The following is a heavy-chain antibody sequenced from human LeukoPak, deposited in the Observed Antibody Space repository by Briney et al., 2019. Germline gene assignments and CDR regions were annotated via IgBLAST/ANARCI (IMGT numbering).Heavy chain of an antibody. Sequence: PGGSLRLSCAASGFTVSSNYMNWVRQAPGKGLEWVSVIYSGGNTYYAESVKGRFTISRDNSKSTLYLQMNSLRAEDTAVYYCARRLPIDYWGQGTLVTVSP. D-gene: IGHD2-15*01. CDR1: GFTVSSNY. V-gene: IGHV3-53*01. J-gene: IGHJ4*02. CDR2: IYSGGNT. CDR3: ARRLPIDY.